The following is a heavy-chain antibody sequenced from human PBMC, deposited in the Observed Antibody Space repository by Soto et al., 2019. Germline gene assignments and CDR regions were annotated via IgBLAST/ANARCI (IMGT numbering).Heavy chain of an antibody. D-gene: IGHD2-21*02. J-gene: IGHJ4*02. Sequence: ETLSLTCTISGGSISGFYWGWIRQPPGKGLEWIGNIYYSGSANYDPSLRSRVTISLNTSKNQFSLNLNSVTAADTAIYYCARWTYCGGDCYWLDFWGQGTLVTSPQ. CDR3: ARWTYCGGDCYWLDF. V-gene: IGHV4-59*01. CDR1: GGSISGFY. CDR2: IYYSGSA.